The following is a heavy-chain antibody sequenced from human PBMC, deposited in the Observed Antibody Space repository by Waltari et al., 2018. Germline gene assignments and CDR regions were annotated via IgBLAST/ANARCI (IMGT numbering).Heavy chain of an antibody. CDR3: AILYASSAYYNTYLDP. V-gene: IGHV1-18*01. CDR2: SSGYNGDT. D-gene: IGHD3-9*01. Sequence: QVQLVQSGAEVRKPGASVKVSCKASGSTFSNYGIAWVRQSPGQGLEWMGWSSGYNGDTKDAQEFAGRLTVTTNASTNTARMELMSLRSDDTAVYYCAILYASSAYYNTYLDPWGQGALVTVSS. CDR1: GSTFSNYG. J-gene: IGHJ5*02.